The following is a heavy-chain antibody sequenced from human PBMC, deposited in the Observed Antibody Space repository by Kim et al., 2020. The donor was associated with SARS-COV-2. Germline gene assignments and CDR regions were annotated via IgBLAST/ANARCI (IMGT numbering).Heavy chain of an antibody. J-gene: IGHJ5*02. D-gene: IGHD3-10*01. V-gene: IGHV4-34*01. CDR3: ARGPVLRELSLELLWFGELRWFDP. Sequence: SETLSLTCAVYGGSFSGYYWSWIRQPPGKGLEWIGEINHSGSTNYNPSLKSRVTISVDTSKNQFSLKLSSVTAADTAVYYCARGPVLRELSLELLWFGELRWFDPWGQGTLVTVSS. CDR2: INHSGST. CDR1: GGSFSGYY.